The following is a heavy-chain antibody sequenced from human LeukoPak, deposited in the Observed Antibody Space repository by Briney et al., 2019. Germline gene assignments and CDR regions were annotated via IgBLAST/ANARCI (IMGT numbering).Heavy chain of an antibody. V-gene: IGHV4-59*01. CDR1: GGSISSYY. CDR2: IYYSGST. Sequence: SETLSLTCTVSGGSISSYYWSWIRQPPGKGLEWIGYIYYSGSTNYNPSLKSRVTISVDTSKNQFSLKLSSVTAADTAVYYCARYSSSWFYFDYWGQGTLVTVSS. D-gene: IGHD6-13*01. J-gene: IGHJ4*02. CDR3: ARYSSSWFYFDY.